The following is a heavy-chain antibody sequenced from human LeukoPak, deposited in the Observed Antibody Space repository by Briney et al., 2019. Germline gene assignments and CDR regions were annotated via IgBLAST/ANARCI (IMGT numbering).Heavy chain of an antibody. J-gene: IGHJ4*02. CDR3: ARDGSTVTTLDY. V-gene: IGHV4-34*01. D-gene: IGHD4-17*01. Sequence: SETLALTCAVYGGSFSGYYWTWIRQPPGKGLEWIGEINDSGNTNYNPSLESRVTISLDTSKNQFSLKLMSVTAADTAVYYCARDGSTVTTLDYWGQGTLVTVSS. CDR2: INDSGNT. CDR1: GGSFSGYY.